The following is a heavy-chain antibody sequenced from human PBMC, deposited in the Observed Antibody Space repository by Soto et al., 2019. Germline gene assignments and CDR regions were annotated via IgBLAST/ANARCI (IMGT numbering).Heavy chain of an antibody. Sequence: ASVKVSCKASGYTFTSYGISWVRQAPGHGLEWMGWISAYNGNTNYAQKLQGRVTMTTDTSTSTAYMELRSLRSDDTAVYYCASLAYYGSGSYLWFDPWGQGTLVTVSS. J-gene: IGHJ5*02. CDR3: ASLAYYGSGSYLWFDP. CDR1: GYTFTSYG. D-gene: IGHD3-10*01. CDR2: ISAYNGNT. V-gene: IGHV1-18*01.